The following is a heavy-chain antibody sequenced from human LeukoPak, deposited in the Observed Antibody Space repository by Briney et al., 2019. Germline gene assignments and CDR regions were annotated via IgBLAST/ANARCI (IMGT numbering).Heavy chain of an antibody. V-gene: IGHV4-30-4*08. Sequence: SQTLSLPCTVSGGSISSGDYYWSWIRQPPGKGLEWIGYIYYSGSTYYNPSLKSRVTISVDTSKNQFSLKLSSVTAADTAVYYCASVRFLEWLPFDYWGQGTLVTVSS. D-gene: IGHD3-3*01. CDR3: ASVRFLEWLPFDY. J-gene: IGHJ4*02. CDR2: IYYSGST. CDR1: GGSISSGDYY.